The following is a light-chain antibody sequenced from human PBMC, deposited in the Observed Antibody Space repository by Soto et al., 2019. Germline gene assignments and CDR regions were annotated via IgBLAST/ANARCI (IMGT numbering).Light chain of an antibody. J-gene: IGLJ2*01. CDR3: ATWDRSLSVGV. CDR2: DND. V-gene: IGLV1-51*01. CDR1: SSNIGNNY. Sequence: QSVLTQPPSVSAAPGQKVTISCSGSSSNIGNNYVFWYQRLPGTAPKLLIYDNDKRPSGIPDRFSGSKSGTSATLGITGLQTGDEADYYCATWDRSLSVGVFGGGTKVTVL.